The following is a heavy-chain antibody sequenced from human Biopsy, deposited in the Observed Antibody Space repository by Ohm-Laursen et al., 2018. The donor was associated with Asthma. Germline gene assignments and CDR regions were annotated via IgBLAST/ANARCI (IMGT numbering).Heavy chain of an antibody. Sequence: SLRLSCSASGFTFSRYGMHWARQAPGKDLEWVANIKPDGTERYYVDSVKGRFTISRDNANNSLYLQMKFLGAEDTAVYYCTRTVAATPYDYWGQGTLVTVSS. CDR2: IKPDGTER. J-gene: IGHJ4*02. CDR1: GFTFSRYG. CDR3: TRTVAATPYDY. D-gene: IGHD4-17*01. V-gene: IGHV3-7*01.